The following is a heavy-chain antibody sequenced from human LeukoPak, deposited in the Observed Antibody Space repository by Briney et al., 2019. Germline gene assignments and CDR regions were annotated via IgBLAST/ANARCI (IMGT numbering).Heavy chain of an antibody. CDR3: ARDEGDSSGYYPGL. CDR2: IWYDGSRK. Sequence: PGRSLRLSCAASGFTLSNYGMHWVRQAPGKGLEWVAAIWYDGSRKYYAESVKGRFTISRDNARNTVYVQMDSLRAEDTAVYYCARDEGDSSGYYPGLWGQGTLVTVSS. D-gene: IGHD3-22*01. J-gene: IGHJ1*01. CDR1: GFTLSNYG. V-gene: IGHV3-33*01.